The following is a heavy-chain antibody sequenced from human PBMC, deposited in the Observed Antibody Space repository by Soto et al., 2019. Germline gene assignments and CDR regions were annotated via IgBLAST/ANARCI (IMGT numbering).Heavy chain of an antibody. V-gene: IGHV1-69*01. CDR3: AWRITMVRGVIHHTYFYY. J-gene: IGHJ4*02. CDR2: IIPIFGTA. D-gene: IGHD3-10*01. Sequence: QVQLVQSGAEVKKPGSSVKVSCKASGGTFSSYAISWVRQAPGQGLEWMGGIIPIFGTANYAQKFQGRVTITADESTSTAYMELSSLRSEDTAVYYCAWRITMVRGVIHHTYFYYWGQGTLVTVSS. CDR1: GGTFSSYA.